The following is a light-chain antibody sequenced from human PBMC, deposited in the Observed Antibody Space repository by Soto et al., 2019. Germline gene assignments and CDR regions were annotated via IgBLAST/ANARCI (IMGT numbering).Light chain of an antibody. V-gene: IGLV2-8*01. CDR1: SSDVGGYNY. J-gene: IGLJ1*01. CDR2: EVN. Sequence: QSALTQPPSASGSPGQAVAISCTGTSSDVGGYNYVSWYQQHPGKAPKLMIYEVNKRPSGVPDRFSGSKSGNTASLTVSGLQAEDEAVYYCRSYAGSSKVFGNGTKLTVL. CDR3: RSYAGSSKV.